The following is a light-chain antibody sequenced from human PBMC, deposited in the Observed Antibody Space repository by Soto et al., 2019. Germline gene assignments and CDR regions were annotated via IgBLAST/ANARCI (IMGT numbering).Light chain of an antibody. J-gene: IGKJ4*01. V-gene: IGKV3-20*01. Sequence: VLSQSPGTLSLSPGERATLSCRASQSITNKYLACYQQKPGRAHRLLIYGASSRATGIPDRFSGSGSGTDFTLTISRLEVEDFAMYYCQQYGYLVTFGGGTKVDIK. CDR1: QSITNKY. CDR2: GAS. CDR3: QQYGYLVT.